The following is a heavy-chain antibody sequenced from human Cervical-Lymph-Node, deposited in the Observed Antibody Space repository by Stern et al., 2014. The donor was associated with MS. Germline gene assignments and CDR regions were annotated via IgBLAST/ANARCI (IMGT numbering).Heavy chain of an antibody. V-gene: IGHV2-70*01. CDR3: ARIPYYYGSGRSYGMDV. D-gene: IGHD3-10*01. J-gene: IGHJ6*02. Sequence: QVTLKESGPALVKPTQTLTLTCTFSGLSLSTSEKCVSWIRQPPGKALEXLALIDWDDEKYYSTSLKTRLTISKDTSKNQVVLTMTNMDPVDTATYYCARIPYYYGSGRSYGMDVWGQGTTVTVSS. CDR2: IDWDDEK. CDR1: GLSLSTSEKC.